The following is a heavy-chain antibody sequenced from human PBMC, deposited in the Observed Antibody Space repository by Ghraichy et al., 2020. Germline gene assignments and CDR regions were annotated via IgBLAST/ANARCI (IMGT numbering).Heavy chain of an antibody. J-gene: IGHJ4*02. V-gene: IGHV3-7*01. CDR3: ARDGPNYYDSSGYMY. Sequence: GGSLRLSCAASGFTFRTYWMSWVRQAPGKGLEWVANIKQDGSEKYYVDSVKGRFTISRDNAKNSLYLQMNSLRAEDTAVYYCARDGPNYYDSSGYMYWGQGTLVTVSS. CDR1: GFTFRTYW. CDR2: IKQDGSEK. D-gene: IGHD3-22*01.